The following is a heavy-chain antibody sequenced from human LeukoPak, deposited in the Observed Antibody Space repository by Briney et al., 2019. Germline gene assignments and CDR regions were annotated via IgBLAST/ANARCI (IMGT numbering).Heavy chain of an antibody. CDR1: GFTFSSSA. D-gene: IGHD2/OR15-2a*01. Sequence: PGGSLRLSCAASGFTFSSSAMNWVRHAPGKGLEWVSAISGSGGSTYYADSVKGRFTISRDNSRNTMYLQMNSLRAEDTAVYYCAKGPLLWNWGQGTLVTVSS. V-gene: IGHV3-23*01. J-gene: IGHJ4*02. CDR3: AKGPLLWN. CDR2: ISGSGGST.